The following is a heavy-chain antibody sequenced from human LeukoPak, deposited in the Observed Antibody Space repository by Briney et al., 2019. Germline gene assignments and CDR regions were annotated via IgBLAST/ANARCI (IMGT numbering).Heavy chain of an antibody. CDR2: ISGSGAGT. D-gene: IGHD2-15*01. J-gene: IGHJ4*02. CDR3: AKSYCSGGSCSRPFDY. V-gene: IGHV3-23*01. CDR1: GFTFSSYA. Sequence: PGGSLRLSCAASGFTFSSYAMGWVRQAPGKGLEGVSAISGSGAGTYYADSVKGRFTISRDNSKNTLYLQMNSLRAEDTAVYYCAKSYCSGGSCSRPFDYWGQGTLVTVSS.